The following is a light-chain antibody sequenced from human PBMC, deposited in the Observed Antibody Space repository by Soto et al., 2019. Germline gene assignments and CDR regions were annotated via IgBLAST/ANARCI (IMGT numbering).Light chain of an antibody. CDR1: RSFSSSY. CDR3: HHYDSSPPYT. J-gene: IGKJ2*01. V-gene: IGKV3-20*01. Sequence: ELVLTQSPDTLSLSPGERATLSCRASRSFSSSYLAWYQQRPGQAPRLPIYAASTRATGIPDRFSGSGSATDFTLTISRLEPEDSAVYYCHHYDSSPPYTFGQGTKLEIK. CDR2: AAS.